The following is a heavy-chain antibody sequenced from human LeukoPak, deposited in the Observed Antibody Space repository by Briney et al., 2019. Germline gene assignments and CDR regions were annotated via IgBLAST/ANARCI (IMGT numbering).Heavy chain of an antibody. Sequence: GGSLRLSCAASGFTLSNYAMSWVRQAPGKGLEWVSGISSGGVRTYYADSVQGRFTTSRDNSKNTLYLQMNSLRVEDTAVYYCAKPPPDSSSWLFDYWGQGTLVTVSS. CDR2: ISSGGVRT. CDR1: GFTLSNYA. J-gene: IGHJ4*02. V-gene: IGHV3-23*01. CDR3: AKPPPDSSSWLFDY. D-gene: IGHD6-13*01.